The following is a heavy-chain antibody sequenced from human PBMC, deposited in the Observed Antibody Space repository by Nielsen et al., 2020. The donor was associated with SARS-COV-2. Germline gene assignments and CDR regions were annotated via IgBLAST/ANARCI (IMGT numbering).Heavy chain of an antibody. J-gene: IGHJ5*02. CDR2: ISAYNGNT. D-gene: IGHD5-18*01. V-gene: IGHV1-18*01. CDR1: GYTFTSYG. CDR3: AREYSYVDWFDP. Sequence: ASVKVSCKASGYTFTSYGISWVRQAPGQGLEWMGWISAYNGNTNYAQKLQGRVTMTTDTSTRTAYMELRSLRSDDTAVYYCAREYSYVDWFDPWGQGTLVTVSS.